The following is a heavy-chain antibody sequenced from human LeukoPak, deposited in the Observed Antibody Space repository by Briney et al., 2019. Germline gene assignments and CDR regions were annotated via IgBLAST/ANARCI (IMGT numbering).Heavy chain of an antibody. D-gene: IGHD5-12*01. J-gene: IGHJ4*02. CDR1: GGSISSGGYS. Sequence: SETLSLTCAVSGGSISSGGYSWSWIRQPPGKGLEWIGYIYHSGSTYYNPSLKSRVTISVDRSKNQFSLKLSSVTAADTAVYYCARVGVSYSGYDYFDYWGQGTLVTVSS. V-gene: IGHV4-30-2*01. CDR3: ARVGVSYSGYDYFDY. CDR2: IYHSGST.